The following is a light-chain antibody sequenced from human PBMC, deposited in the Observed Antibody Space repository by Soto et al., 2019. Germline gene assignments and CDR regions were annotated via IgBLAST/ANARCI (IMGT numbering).Light chain of an antibody. V-gene: IGKV3-15*01. CDR3: QQCHDWPLT. CDR2: GVS. J-gene: IGKJ2*01. Sequence: EIVMTQSPATLSVSPGERATLSCRASQSISGELAWYQQRPGQPPSLLIYGVSTRATGVPDRFSGSGSGSDFTLTISGLQSEDFAVYYCQQCHDWPLTFGQGTRLDI. CDR1: QSISGE.